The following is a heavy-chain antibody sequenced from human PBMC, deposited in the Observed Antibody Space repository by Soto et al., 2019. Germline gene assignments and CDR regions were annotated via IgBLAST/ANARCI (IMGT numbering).Heavy chain of an antibody. CDR1: GGSITSYH. D-gene: IGHD3-10*01. CDR2: VHYRGST. Sequence: SETLSLTCIVSGGSITSYHWGWIRQPPGKGLEWIGNVHYRGSTYYNASLTSRVTISVDTSKNQFSLKLSSVTAADSAVYSCARGIGYYFDSWGQGTLVTVSS. V-gene: IGHV4-59*04. J-gene: IGHJ4*02. CDR3: ARGIGYYFDS.